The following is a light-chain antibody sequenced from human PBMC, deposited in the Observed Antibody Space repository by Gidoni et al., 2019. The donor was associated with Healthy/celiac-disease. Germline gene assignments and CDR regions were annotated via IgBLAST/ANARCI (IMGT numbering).Light chain of an antibody. V-gene: IGKV3-20*01. CDR1: QSVSSSY. CDR2: GTS. J-gene: IGKJ3*01. Sequence: ETVLTQSPGTLSLSPGERATLSCRASQSVSSSYLAWYQQKPGQASRLLIYGTSSRATSIPERFSGSWSGTDFTLTISRVEPEVVAVYCCQRYGSSPFTFGPGTKVDIK. CDR3: QRYGSSPFT.